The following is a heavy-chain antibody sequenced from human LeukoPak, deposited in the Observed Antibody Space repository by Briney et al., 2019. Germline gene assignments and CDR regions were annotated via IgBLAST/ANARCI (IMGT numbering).Heavy chain of an antibody. V-gene: IGHV3-21*01. D-gene: IGHD3-10*01. CDR2: ISSSSRYI. CDR1: GFTFSSYS. J-gene: IGHJ4*02. Sequence: GGSLRLSCAASGFTFSSYSMNWVRQAPGKGLEWVSSISSSSRYIYYADSVKGRFTISRDNAKNSLHLQMNSLRAEDTAVYYCARDSITMVRGAAFDYWGQGTLVTVSS. CDR3: ARDSITMVRGAAFDY.